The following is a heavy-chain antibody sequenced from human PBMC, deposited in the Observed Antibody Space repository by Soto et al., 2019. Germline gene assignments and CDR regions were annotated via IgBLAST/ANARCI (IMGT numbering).Heavy chain of an antibody. J-gene: IGHJ3*02. Sequence: ASVKVSCKASGYTFTGYYMHWVRQAPGQGLEWMGWINPNSGGTNYAQKFQGWVTMTRDTSISTAYMELSRLRSDDTAGYYCAGVGGGYCSGGSCYPRSLAFDIWGQGTMVTVSS. CDR1: GYTFTGYY. CDR3: AGVGGGYCSGGSCYPRSLAFDI. V-gene: IGHV1-2*04. CDR2: INPNSGGT. D-gene: IGHD2-15*01.